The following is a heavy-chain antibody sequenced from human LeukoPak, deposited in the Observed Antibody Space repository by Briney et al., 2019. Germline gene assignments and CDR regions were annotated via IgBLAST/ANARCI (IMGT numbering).Heavy chain of an antibody. D-gene: IGHD6-19*01. V-gene: IGHV4-39*01. Sequence: PSETLSLTCTVSGGSISSTSYYWGWIRQPPGKGLEWVGSIYYRGSTYYNPSLKSRLTISVHTSKNQFSLSLSSVTAAGTAVYYCARGSSGWPWYFDLWGRGTLVTVSS. J-gene: IGHJ2*01. CDR2: IYYRGST. CDR3: ARGSSGWPWYFDL. CDR1: GGSISSTSYY.